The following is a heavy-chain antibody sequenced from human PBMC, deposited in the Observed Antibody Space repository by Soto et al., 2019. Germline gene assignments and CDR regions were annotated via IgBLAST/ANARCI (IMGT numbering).Heavy chain of an antibody. Sequence: QVQLVQSGAEVKKPGSSLKVSCKTSGVTFSTSGISWVRQGPGQGLEWMGGIIPLFGTPKYALKFQGRVSITADDSATTTYLELSGLSSDDTASYYCASVAPSICGGGNCYRLDSYFDSWGQGSKVVVSS. V-gene: IGHV1-69*01. CDR3: ASVAPSICGGGNCYRLDSYFDS. D-gene: IGHD2-21*01. CDR2: IIPLFGTP. J-gene: IGHJ4*03. CDR1: GVTFSTSG.